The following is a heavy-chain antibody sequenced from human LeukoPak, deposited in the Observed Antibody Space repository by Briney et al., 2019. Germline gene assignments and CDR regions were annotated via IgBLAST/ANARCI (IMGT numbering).Heavy chain of an antibody. CDR1: GGSIGSGGYY. J-gene: IGHJ4*02. D-gene: IGHD3-22*01. CDR2: IYYSGST. Sequence: SQTLSLTCTVSGGSIGSGGYYWSWIRQHPGKGLEWIGYIYYSGSTYYNPSLKSRVTISVDTSKNQFSLKLSSVTAADTAVYYCARALYDSSGYWRYYFDYWGREPWSPSPQ. V-gene: IGHV4-31*03. CDR3: ARALYDSSGYWRYYFDY.